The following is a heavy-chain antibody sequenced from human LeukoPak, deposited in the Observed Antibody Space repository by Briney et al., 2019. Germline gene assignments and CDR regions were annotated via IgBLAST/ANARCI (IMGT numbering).Heavy chain of an antibody. D-gene: IGHD4-23*01. J-gene: IGHJ4*02. CDR2: INPNSGGT. CDR3: ARLDPGGNWAYYFDY. V-gene: IGHV1-2*02. Sequence: ASVKVSCKASGYTFTGYYMHWVRQAPGQGLEWMGWINPNSGGTNYAQKFQGRVTMTRDTSISTAYMELSRLRSDDTAVYYCARLDPGGNWAYYFDYWGQGTLVTVSS. CDR1: GYTFTGYY.